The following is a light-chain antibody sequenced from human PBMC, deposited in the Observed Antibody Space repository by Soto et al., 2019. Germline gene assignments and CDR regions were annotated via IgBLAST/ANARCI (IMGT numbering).Light chain of an antibody. J-gene: IGLJ3*02. CDR3: QSYDSSLSGWV. V-gene: IGLV1-40*01. CDR2: GNS. Sequence: QSVPTQPPSVSGAPGQRVTISCTGSSSNIGAGYDVHWYQQLPGTAPKLLIYGNSNRPSGVPVRFSGSKSGTSASLAITGLQAEDEADYYCQSYDSSLSGWVFGGGTKLTVL. CDR1: SSNIGAGYD.